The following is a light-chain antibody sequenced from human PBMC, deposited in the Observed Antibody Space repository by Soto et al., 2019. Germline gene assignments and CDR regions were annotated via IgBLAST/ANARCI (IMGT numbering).Light chain of an antibody. V-gene: IGLV2-14*03. CDR1: SNDVGGYNY. CDR3: SSYTGSSTYV. J-gene: IGLJ1*01. CDR2: DVS. Sequence: QSALTQPASVSGSHGQSITISCTGTSNDVGGYNYVSWYQQHPGKAPKLMIYDVSNRTSGVSNRVSGSKSANTASLTISGLQTEAESDYYCSSYTGSSTYVFGTGTKLTVL.